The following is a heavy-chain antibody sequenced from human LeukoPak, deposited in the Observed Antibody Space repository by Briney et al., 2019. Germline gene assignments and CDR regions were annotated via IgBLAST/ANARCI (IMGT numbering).Heavy chain of an antibody. D-gene: IGHD3-3*01. Sequence: SETLSLTCAVYGGSFSGYYWSWIRQPPGKGLEWIGEINYTGSTNYNPSLKSRVTISVDTSKNQFSLKLSSVTAADTAVYYCARGGIRFLRNWFDPWGQGTLVTVSS. J-gene: IGHJ5*02. CDR2: INYTGST. CDR1: GGSFSGYY. CDR3: ARGGIRFLRNWFDP. V-gene: IGHV4-34*01.